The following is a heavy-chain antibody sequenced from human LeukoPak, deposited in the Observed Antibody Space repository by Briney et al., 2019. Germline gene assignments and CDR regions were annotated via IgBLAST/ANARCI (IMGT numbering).Heavy chain of an antibody. CDR3: ANSYNWNDAGGPFDY. V-gene: IGHV1-69*06. D-gene: IGHD1-1*01. Sequence: ASVKVSCKASGGTFSSYAISWVRQAPGQGLEWMGGIIPIFGTANYAQKFQGRVTITADKSTSTAYMELSSLRSEDTAVYYCANSYNWNDAGGPFDYWGQGTLVTVSS. CDR1: GGTFSSYA. CDR2: IIPIFGTA. J-gene: IGHJ4*02.